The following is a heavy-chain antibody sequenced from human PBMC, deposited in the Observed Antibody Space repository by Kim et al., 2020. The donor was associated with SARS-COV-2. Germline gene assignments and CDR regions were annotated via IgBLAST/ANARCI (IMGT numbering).Heavy chain of an antibody. Sequence: SVKVSCKASGGTFSSYAISWVRQAPGQGLEWMGGIIPIFVTANYAQKFQGRVTITADESTSTAYMELSSLRSEDTAVYYCARDQGRDYDFWSGYYTGKRIDYSYYAMDVWGQGTTVTVSS. V-gene: IGHV1-69*13. D-gene: IGHD3-3*01. CDR1: GGTFSSYA. CDR2: IIPIFVTA. CDR3: ARDQGRDYDFWSGYYTGKRIDYSYYAMDV. J-gene: IGHJ6*02.